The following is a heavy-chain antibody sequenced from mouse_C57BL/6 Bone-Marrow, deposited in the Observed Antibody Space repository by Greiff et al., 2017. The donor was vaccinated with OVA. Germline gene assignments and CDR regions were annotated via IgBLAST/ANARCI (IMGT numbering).Heavy chain of an antibody. CDR1: GYTFTSYG. CDR2: IYPRSGNT. V-gene: IGHV1-81*01. J-gene: IGHJ2*01. CDR3: AREGDSSGYPDY. Sequence: VQLQQSGAELARPGASVKLSCKASGYTFTSYGISWVKQRTGQGLEWIGEIYPRSGNTYYNEKFKGKATLTADKSSSTAYMELRSLTSEDSAVYFCAREGDSSGYPDYWGQGTTLTVSS. D-gene: IGHD3-2*02.